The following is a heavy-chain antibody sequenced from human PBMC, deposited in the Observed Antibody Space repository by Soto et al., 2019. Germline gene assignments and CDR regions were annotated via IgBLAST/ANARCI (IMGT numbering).Heavy chain of an antibody. CDR2: IVVGSGNT. Sequence: QMQLVQSGPEVKKPGTSVKVSCKASGFTFTSSAVQWVRQARGQRLEWIGWIVVGSGNTNYAQKFQERVTITRDMSTSTAYMELSSLRSEDTAVYYCAADQSGTGRSIAARRARWYFDLWGRGTLVTVSS. V-gene: IGHV1-58*01. CDR3: AADQSGTGRSIAARRARWYFDL. D-gene: IGHD6-6*01. CDR1: GFTFTSSA. J-gene: IGHJ2*01.